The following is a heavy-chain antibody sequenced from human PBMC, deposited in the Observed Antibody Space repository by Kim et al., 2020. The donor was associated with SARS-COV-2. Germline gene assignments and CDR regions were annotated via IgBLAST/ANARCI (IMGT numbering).Heavy chain of an antibody. D-gene: IGHD3-10*01. V-gene: IGHV4-59*01. J-gene: IGHJ4*03. CDR2: VFHTGGT. Sequence: SETLSLTCSVSTASMTDFYWGWIRQSPGRGLEWLGSVFHTGGTPSNPSLKSRLSISIDTSRTQYSLRLTSVSAAATAVFFCARGRFFSRGSGGLCYFDF. CDR1: TASMTDFY. CDR3: ARGRFFSRGSGGLCYFDF.